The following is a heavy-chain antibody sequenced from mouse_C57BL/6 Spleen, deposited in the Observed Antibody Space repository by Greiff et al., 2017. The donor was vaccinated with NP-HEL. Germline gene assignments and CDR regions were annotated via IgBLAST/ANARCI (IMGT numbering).Heavy chain of an antibody. CDR1: GYTFTSYW. J-gene: IGHJ2*01. Sequence: QVQLQQPGAELVKPGASVKLSCKASGYTFTSYWMQWVKQRPGQGLEWIGEIDPSDSYTNYNQKFKGKATLTVDTSSSTAYMQLSSLTSEDSAVYYCARESFDYWGQGTTLTVSS. V-gene: IGHV1-50*01. CDR3: ARESFDY. CDR2: IDPSDSYT.